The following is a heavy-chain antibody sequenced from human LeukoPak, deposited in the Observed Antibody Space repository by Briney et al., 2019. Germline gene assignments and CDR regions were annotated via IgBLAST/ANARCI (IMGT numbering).Heavy chain of an antibody. V-gene: IGHV1-69*13. CDR1: GGTFNSYA. J-gene: IGHJ4*02. CDR3: ARGARNYDSSGYYYDLDY. Sequence: GASVKVSCKTSGGTFNSYAISWVRQAPGQGLEWMGGITAIFRTTNYAQKFQGRVTITAEESMSTVYSELSSLRSEDTAVYYCARGARNYDSSGYYYDLDYWGQGTLVTVSS. CDR2: ITAIFRTT. D-gene: IGHD3-22*01.